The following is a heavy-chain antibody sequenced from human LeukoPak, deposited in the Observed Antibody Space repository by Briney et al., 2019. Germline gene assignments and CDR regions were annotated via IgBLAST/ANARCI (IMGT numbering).Heavy chain of an antibody. J-gene: IGHJ4*02. Sequence: GGSLRLSCAAPGFTFSSYSMNWVRQAPGKGLEWVSSISSSSSYIYYADSVKGRFTISRDNAKNSLYLQMNSLRAEDTAVYYCARDGPLGAVAGPNFDYWGQGTLVTVSS. CDR1: GFTFSSYS. D-gene: IGHD6-19*01. V-gene: IGHV3-21*01. CDR2: ISSSSSYI. CDR3: ARDGPLGAVAGPNFDY.